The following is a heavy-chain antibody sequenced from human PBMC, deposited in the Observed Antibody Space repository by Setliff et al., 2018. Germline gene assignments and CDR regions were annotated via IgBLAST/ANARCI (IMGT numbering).Heavy chain of an antibody. D-gene: IGHD6-19*01. V-gene: IGHV3-48*03. CDR2: ISSSGSTI. CDR1: GFTFSTYE. Sequence: PGGSLRLSCVASGFTFSTYEMNWVRQAPGKGLEWVSYISSSGSTIYYVDSVKGRFTISRDNAKNSLYLQMNSLRAEDTAVYYCARYSSGWFFDYWGQGTPVTVSS. CDR3: ARYSSGWFFDY. J-gene: IGHJ4*02.